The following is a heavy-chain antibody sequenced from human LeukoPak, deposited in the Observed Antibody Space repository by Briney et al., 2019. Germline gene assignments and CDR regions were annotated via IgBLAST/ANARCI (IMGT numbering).Heavy chain of an antibody. V-gene: IGHV3-23*01. J-gene: IGHJ4*02. CDR1: GFTFNNYA. D-gene: IGHD1-1*01. CDR3: ARDYPTSGIVTIFDY. CDR2: ITASGGST. Sequence: PGGSLRLSCASSGFTFNNYAVTWVRQAPGKGLEWVSSITASGGSTYCADSVKGRFTISRDNSKNTLYLQMSSLRAEDTAVYYCARDYPTSGIVTIFDYWGQGTLVTVSS.